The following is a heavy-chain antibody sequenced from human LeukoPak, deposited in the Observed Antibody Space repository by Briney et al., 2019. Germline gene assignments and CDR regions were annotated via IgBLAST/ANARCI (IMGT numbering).Heavy chain of an antibody. D-gene: IGHD6-13*01. CDR1: GFTFSSYG. V-gene: IGHV3-33*01. Sequence: PGRSLRLSCAASGFTFSSYGMHWVRQAPGKGLEWVAVIWYDGSNKYYADSVKGRFTISRDNSKNTLYLQMNSLRAGDTAVYYCARQNGSEKAAALHEWGQGTLVTVSS. J-gene: IGHJ4*02. CDR3: ARQNGSEKAAALHE. CDR2: IWYDGSNK.